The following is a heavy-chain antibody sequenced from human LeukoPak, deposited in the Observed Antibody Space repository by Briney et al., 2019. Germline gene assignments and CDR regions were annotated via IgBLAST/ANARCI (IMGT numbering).Heavy chain of an antibody. Sequence: GVSLKISCKGSGYSFTNCWIGWVRQKPGKGLEYMGIIYTVDSDTRYSPSFQGQVTISVDKSINTAYLQWTTLKASDTAMYYCARGGSGWYFDYWGHGSLVTVSS. CDR3: ARGGSGWYFDY. D-gene: IGHD6-19*01. CDR1: GYSFTNCW. V-gene: IGHV5-51*01. J-gene: IGHJ4*01. CDR2: IYTVDSDT.